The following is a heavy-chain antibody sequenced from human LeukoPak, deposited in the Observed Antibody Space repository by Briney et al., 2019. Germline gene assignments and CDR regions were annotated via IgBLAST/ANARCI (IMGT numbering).Heavy chain of an antibody. D-gene: IGHD6-13*01. CDR2: IYTSGST. J-gene: IGHJ3*02. Sequence: AETLSLTCTVSGGSINSYYWSWIRQPAGKGLEWIGRIYTSGSTNYNPSLKSRVTMSVDTSQNQFSLKLSSVTAADTAVYYCARAAAGTDAFDIWGQGTMVTVSS. CDR1: GGSINSYY. CDR3: ARAAAGTDAFDI. V-gene: IGHV4-4*07.